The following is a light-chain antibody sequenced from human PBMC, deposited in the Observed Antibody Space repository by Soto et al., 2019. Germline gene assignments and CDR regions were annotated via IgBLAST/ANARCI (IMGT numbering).Light chain of an antibody. CDR3: QTWGTGIV. CDR2: LNSDGSH. CDR1: SGHSSFA. V-gene: IGLV4-69*01. J-gene: IGLJ2*01. Sequence: QPVLTQSPSASASLGASVKLTCTLSSGHSSFAIAWHQQQPAKGPRYLMKLNSDGSHNKGDGIPDRFSGSSSGSERYLTISSLQSEDEADYYCQTWGTGIVFGGGTKLTVL.